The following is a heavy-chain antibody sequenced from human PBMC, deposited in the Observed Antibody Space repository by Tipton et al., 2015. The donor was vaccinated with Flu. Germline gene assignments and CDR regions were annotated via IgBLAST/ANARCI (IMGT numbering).Heavy chain of an antibody. CDR1: GYSISSGYY. V-gene: IGHV4-38-2*01. J-gene: IGHJ3*02. Sequence: LRLSCAVSGYSISSGYYWGWIRQPPGKGLEWIGSIYHSGSTYYNPSLKSRVTISVHTSKNQFSLKLSSVTAADTAVYYCARHPSSLGAFDIWGQGTMVTVSS. CDR2: IYHSGST. D-gene: IGHD7-27*01. CDR3: ARHPSSLGAFDI.